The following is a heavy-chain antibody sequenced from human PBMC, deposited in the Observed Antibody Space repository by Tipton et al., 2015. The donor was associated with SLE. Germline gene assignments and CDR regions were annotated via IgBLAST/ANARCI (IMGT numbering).Heavy chain of an antibody. CDR2: IYHSESP. V-gene: IGHV4-4*02. CDR1: GGSIISSSW. D-gene: IGHD2-8*02. J-gene: IGHJ4*02. Sequence: TLSLTCAVSGGSIISSSWWSWVRQPPGKGLEWIGDIYHSESPNYNPSLKSRVTISLDTSKNQFSLKLSSVTAADTAVYYCARGSCSGGVCYIDYWGQGTLVTVSS. CDR3: ARGSCSGGVCYIDY.